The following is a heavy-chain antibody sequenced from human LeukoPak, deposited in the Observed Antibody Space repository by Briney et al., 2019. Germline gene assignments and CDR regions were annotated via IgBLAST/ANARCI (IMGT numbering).Heavy chain of an antibody. J-gene: IGHJ4*02. D-gene: IGHD6-13*01. CDR1: GYTFASCG. CDR3: ARDTARITTPGGPDY. CDR2: ISAYNDNT. V-gene: IGHV1-18*01. Sequence: ASVKVSCKASGYTFASCGISWVRQAPEQGLEWMGWISAYNDNTKYAQNLQGRVTLTTDTSTSTAYMELRSLTSDDTALYYCARDTARITTPGGPDYWGQGTLVTVSS.